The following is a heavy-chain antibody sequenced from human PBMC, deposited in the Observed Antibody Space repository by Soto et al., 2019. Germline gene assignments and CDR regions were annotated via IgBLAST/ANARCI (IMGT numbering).Heavy chain of an antibody. Sequence: SETLSLTCNVSGRSMISYYWSWIRQPAGKGLEWIGRIYTGGNTNYNPSLKSRVTMSVDTSKSQFSLSLTSVTAADTAVYYCAREGDDRHFFFDSWGQGTLVTVSS. J-gene: IGHJ4*02. CDR2: IYTGGNT. CDR1: GRSMISYY. D-gene: IGHD3-3*02. CDR3: AREGDDRHFFFDS. V-gene: IGHV4-4*07.